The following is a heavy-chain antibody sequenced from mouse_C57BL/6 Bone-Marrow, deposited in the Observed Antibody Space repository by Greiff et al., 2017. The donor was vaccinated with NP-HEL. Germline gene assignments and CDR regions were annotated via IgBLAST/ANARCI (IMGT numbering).Heavy chain of an antibody. J-gene: IGHJ1*03. CDR1: GFTFSDYG. V-gene: IGHV5-15*01. CDR3: ARRQPHWYFDV. CDR2: ISNLAYSI. D-gene: IGHD6-1*01. Sequence: EVKLVESGGGLVQPGGSLKLSCAASGFTFSDYGMAWVRQAPRKGPEWVAFISNLAYSIYYADTVTGRFTISRGNTKNTLYLEMSSLRYEDTAMYYCARRQPHWYFDVWGTGTTVTVTS.